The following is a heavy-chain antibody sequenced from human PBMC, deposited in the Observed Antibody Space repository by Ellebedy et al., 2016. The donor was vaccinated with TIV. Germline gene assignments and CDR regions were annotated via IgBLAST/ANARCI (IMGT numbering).Heavy chain of an antibody. Sequence: AASVNVSCKTSGGTFRNYSINWVRQAPGQGLEWMGGIFPIFASANYAQKFQGRVTINADESATTVYMELNSLRSEDTAIYFCARDIGSGCPTAYWGQGTLVPVAS. V-gene: IGHV1-69*13. CDR3: ARDIGSGCPTAY. CDR1: GGTFRNYS. J-gene: IGHJ4*02. CDR2: IFPIFASA. D-gene: IGHD6-19*01.